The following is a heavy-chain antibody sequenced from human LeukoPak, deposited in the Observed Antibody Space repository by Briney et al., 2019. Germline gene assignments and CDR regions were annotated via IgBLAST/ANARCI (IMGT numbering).Heavy chain of an antibody. CDR2: IYYSGST. D-gene: IGHD2-15*01. CDR1: GGSISSYY. J-gene: IGHJ4*02. V-gene: IGHV4-59*01. CDR3: ARDSIDCSGGSCYSEYLDY. Sequence: PSETLSLTCTVSGGSISSYYWSWIRQPPGKGLEWIGYIYYSGSTNYNPSLKSRVTISVDTSKNQFSLKLSSVTAADTAVYYCARDSIDCSGGSCYSEYLDYWGQGTLVTVSS.